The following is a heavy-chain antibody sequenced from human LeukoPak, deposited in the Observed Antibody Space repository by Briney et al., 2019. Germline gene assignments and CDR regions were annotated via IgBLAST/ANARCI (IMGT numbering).Heavy chain of an antibody. CDR1: GYGFTSYW. Sequence: GESLKISCKGSGYGFTSYWIGWVRQMPGKGLEWMGIIYPGDSDTRYSPSFQGQVTISADKSISTAYLQWSSLKASDTAMYYCARTTGITMVRGVINYFDYWGQGTLVTVSS. D-gene: IGHD3-10*01. J-gene: IGHJ4*02. CDR2: IYPGDSDT. V-gene: IGHV5-51*01. CDR3: ARTTGITMVRGVINYFDY.